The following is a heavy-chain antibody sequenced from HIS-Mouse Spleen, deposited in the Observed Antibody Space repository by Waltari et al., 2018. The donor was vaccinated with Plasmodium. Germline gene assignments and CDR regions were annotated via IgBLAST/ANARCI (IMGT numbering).Heavy chain of an antibody. CDR2: INHSGST. V-gene: IGHV4-34*01. J-gene: IGHJ4*02. CDR3: ASSGSGSYYY. CDR1: GVSFSGSY. Sequence: QVQLQQWGAGLLKPSETLSLTCAVYGVSFSGSYWSWIRQPPGKGLEWSGEINHSGSTNDNPSLKSRVTISVDTSKNQFSLKLSSVTAADTAVYYCASSGSGSYYYWGQGTLVTVSS. D-gene: IGHD3-10*01.